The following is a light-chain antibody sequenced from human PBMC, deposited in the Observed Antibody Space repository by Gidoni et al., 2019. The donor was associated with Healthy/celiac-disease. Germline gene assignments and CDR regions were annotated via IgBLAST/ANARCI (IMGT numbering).Light chain of an antibody. Sequence: DIVMTQSPDSLAVSLGERATINCKSRQRVLYSSNNKNYLAWYQQKPGQPPKLLIYWASTRESGVPDRFSGSGSGTDFTLTISSLQAEDVAVYYCQQYYSTPQTFGQGTKVEIK. V-gene: IGKV4-1*01. CDR1: QRVLYSSNNKNY. CDR2: WAS. J-gene: IGKJ1*01. CDR3: QQYYSTPQT.